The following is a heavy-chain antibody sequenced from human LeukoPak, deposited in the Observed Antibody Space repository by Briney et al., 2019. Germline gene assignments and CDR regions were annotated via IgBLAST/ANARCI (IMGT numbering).Heavy chain of an antibody. J-gene: IGHJ2*01. CDR1: GVSISSYY. D-gene: IGHD6-13*01. CDR3: AREDFRAAAPDL. V-gene: IGHV4-4*07. CDR2: IYTSGST. Sequence: SETLSLTCTVSGVSISSYYWSWIRQPAGKDLEWIGRIYTSGSTNYNPSLKSRVTMSVDTSKNQFSLKLSSVTAADTAVYYCAREDFRAAAPDLWGRGTLVTVSS.